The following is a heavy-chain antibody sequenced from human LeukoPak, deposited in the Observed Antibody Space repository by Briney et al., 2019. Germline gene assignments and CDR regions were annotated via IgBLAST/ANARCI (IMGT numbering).Heavy chain of an antibody. Sequence: GGSLRLSCAASGFTVRSNYMSWVRQAPGKGLEWVSVIYSGGSTYYADSVKGRFTISRDNSKNTLYLQMNSLRAEDTAVYYCARANTYLYAFDIWGQGTMVTVSS. CDR3: ARANTYLYAFDI. D-gene: IGHD2-8*01. J-gene: IGHJ3*02. V-gene: IGHV3-53*01. CDR1: GFTVRSNY. CDR2: IYSGGST.